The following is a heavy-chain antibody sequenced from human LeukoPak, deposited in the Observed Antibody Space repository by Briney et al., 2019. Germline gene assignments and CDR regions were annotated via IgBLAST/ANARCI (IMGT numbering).Heavy chain of an antibody. D-gene: IGHD2-2*01. J-gene: IGHJ5*02. CDR2: INPNSGAT. V-gene: IGHV1-2*02. Sequence: ASVKASCKPSGYTFTGYYMHWVRQAPGQGLEWMGWINPNSGATNYAQKFQGRVTVTRDTSINTAYMGLSSLRSEDTAVYYCARGDIVVVPAAWFDPWGQGTLVTVSS. CDR3: ARGDIVVVPAAWFDP. CDR1: GYTFTGYY.